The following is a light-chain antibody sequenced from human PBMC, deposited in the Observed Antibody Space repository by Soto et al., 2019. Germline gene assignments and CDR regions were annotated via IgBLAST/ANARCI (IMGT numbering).Light chain of an antibody. CDR2: GAS. Sequence: EIVMTQSPATLSLSPGERAALSCRASQSVNSNLAWYQQKPGQAPRLLIYGASTRATGIPARFSGSGSGTDFTLTISRLEPEDFAVYYCQQYGSSLPLTFGGGTKVDIK. CDR1: QSVNSN. V-gene: IGKV3-20*01. J-gene: IGKJ4*01. CDR3: QQYGSSLPLT.